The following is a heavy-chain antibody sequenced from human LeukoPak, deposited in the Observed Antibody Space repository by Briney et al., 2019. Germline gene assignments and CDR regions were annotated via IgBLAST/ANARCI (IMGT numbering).Heavy chain of an antibody. CDR1: GFTFTSHW. V-gene: IGHV3-7*01. CDR2: MNLDGSEK. D-gene: IGHD2-8*01. Sequence: GGSLRLSCAASGFTFTSHWMSWVRQAPGKGLEWVATMNLDGSEKYYVDSVKGRFTISRDNAKTSLYLEMNSLRAEDTAVYYCARDATYCTNGVCYTRFDYWGQGTLVTVSS. J-gene: IGHJ4*02. CDR3: ARDATYCTNGVCYTRFDY.